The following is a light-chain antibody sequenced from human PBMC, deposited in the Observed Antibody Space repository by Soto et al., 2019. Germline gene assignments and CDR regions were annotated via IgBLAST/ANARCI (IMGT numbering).Light chain of an antibody. V-gene: IGLV2-14*01. J-gene: IGLJ1*01. CDR2: EVS. CDR3: NSYTSTSTPYV. CDR1: RSDVGGYNY. Sequence: ALTQPASVSGSPGQSITISCTGTRSDVGGYNYVSWYQQFPGKAPKLMIYEVSNRPSGVSLRFSGSKSGNTASLTISGLRAEDEADYYCNSYTSTSTPYVFGTGTKVTVL.